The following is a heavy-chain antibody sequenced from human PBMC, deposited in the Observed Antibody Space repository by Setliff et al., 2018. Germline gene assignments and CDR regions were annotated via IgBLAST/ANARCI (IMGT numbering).Heavy chain of an antibody. Sequence: SETLSLTCAAYGGTFSDYYWTWIRQSPGKGLEWIGEINHSGTSNYNPSLKSRVTISVDTSKNQFSLKVIAVTAADTAVYYCARGRNVAARLLDSWGQGTLVTVSS. V-gene: IGHV4-34*01. D-gene: IGHD6-6*01. CDR2: INHSGTS. J-gene: IGHJ4*02. CDR1: GGTFSDYY. CDR3: ARGRNVAARLLDS.